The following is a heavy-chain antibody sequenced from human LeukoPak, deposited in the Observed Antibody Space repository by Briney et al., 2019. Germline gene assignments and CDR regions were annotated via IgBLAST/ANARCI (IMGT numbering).Heavy chain of an antibody. Sequence: GGSLRISCAASGFTFSDYYMSWIRQAPGKGLEWVSYISSSFTTIYYADSVKGRFTVSRDNAKNSLFLQMNSLRAEDTAVYYCARGAIFGVVYGLPYYMDVWGKGTTVTVSS. CDR1: GFTFSDYY. J-gene: IGHJ6*03. D-gene: IGHD3-3*01. CDR2: ISSSFTTI. V-gene: IGHV3-11*01. CDR3: ARGAIFGVVYGLPYYMDV.